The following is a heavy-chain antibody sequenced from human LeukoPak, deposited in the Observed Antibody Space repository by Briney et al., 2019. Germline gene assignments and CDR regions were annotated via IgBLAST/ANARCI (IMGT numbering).Heavy chain of an antibody. D-gene: IGHD3-3*01. V-gene: IGHV3-30*04. CDR1: GFTFSSYA. Sequence: SGGSLRLSCAASGFTFSSYAMHWVRQAPGKGLEWVAVISYDGSNKYYADSVKGRFTISRDNSKNTLYLQMNSLRAEDTAVYYCARSSPTYYDFRSGYFDAFDIWGQGTMVTVSS. CDR3: ARSSPTYYDFRSGYFDAFDI. CDR2: ISYDGSNK. J-gene: IGHJ3*02.